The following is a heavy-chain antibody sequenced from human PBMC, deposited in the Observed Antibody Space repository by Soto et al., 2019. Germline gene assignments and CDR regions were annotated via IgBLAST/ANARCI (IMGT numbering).Heavy chain of an antibody. CDR1: GGSISSYY. CDR2: IYYSGST. CDR3: ARDYGREQYYDSSGYWYYFDY. Sequence: SETLSLTCTVSGGSISSYYRSWIRQPPGKGLEWIGYIYYSGSTNYNPSLKSRVTISVDTSKNQFSVKLSSVPAGYTAVYYCARDYGREQYYDSSGYWYYFDYWCQGTLVIVSS. V-gene: IGHV4-59*01. J-gene: IGHJ4*02. D-gene: IGHD3-22*01.